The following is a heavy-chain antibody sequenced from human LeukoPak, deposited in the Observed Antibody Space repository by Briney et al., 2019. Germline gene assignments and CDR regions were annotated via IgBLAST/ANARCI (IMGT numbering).Heavy chain of an antibody. Sequence: SSETLSLTCTVSGGSISSYYWSWIRQPPGKGLEWIGYIYYSGSTNYNPSLKSRVTISVDTSKNQFSLKLSSVTAADTAVYYCARPGKYCSSTSCYRYYYYMDVWGKGTTVTISS. CDR3: ARPGKYCSSTSCYRYYYYMDV. CDR2: IYYSGST. CDR1: GGSISSYY. J-gene: IGHJ6*03. D-gene: IGHD2-2*01. V-gene: IGHV4-59*01.